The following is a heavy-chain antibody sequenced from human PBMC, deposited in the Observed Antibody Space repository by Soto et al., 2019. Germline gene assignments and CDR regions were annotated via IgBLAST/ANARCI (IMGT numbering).Heavy chain of an antibody. CDR2: IIPILGIA. D-gene: IGHD5-12*01. Sequence: QVQLVQSGAEVKKPGSSVKVSCKASGGTFSSYTISWVRQAPGQGLEWMGRIIPILGIANYAQKFQGRVTITADKSTSTAYMELSSLRSEDTAVYYCARGGESGYDGVYWGQGTLVTVSS. CDR1: GGTFSSYT. V-gene: IGHV1-69*02. CDR3: ARGGESGYDGVY. J-gene: IGHJ4*02.